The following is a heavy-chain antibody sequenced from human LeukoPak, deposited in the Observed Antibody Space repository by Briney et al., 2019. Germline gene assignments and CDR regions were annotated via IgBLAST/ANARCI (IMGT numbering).Heavy chain of an antibody. Sequence: GGSLRLSCAASGFTFSSYAMSWVRQAPGKGLAWVSAISGNGANTYHADSVKGRFTISRDNSQKTLFLQMNSLRAGDTAVYYCAKTLGYGSGFNAFDIWGQGTMVTVSS. J-gene: IGHJ3*02. CDR2: ISGNGANT. D-gene: IGHD3-10*01. V-gene: IGHV3-23*01. CDR3: AKTLGYGSGFNAFDI. CDR1: GFTFSSYA.